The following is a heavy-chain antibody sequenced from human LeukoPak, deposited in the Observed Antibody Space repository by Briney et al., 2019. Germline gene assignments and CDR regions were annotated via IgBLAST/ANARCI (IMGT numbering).Heavy chain of an antibody. J-gene: IGHJ4*02. CDR2: VYYSGST. CDR3: TCGYYSRGDY. Sequence: SETLSLTCNVSGCSISSATYYWGWIRQPPGKGLEWIGSVYYSGSTYYNPSLKSRVTISLDTSENQFSVKLNSVTAADTAIYYCTCGYYSRGDYWGQGTLVTVSS. V-gene: IGHV4-39*01. CDR1: GCSISSATYY. D-gene: IGHD3-22*01.